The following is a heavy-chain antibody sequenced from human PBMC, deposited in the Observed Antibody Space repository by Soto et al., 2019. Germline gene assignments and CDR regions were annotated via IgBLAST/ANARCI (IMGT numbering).Heavy chain of an antibody. Sequence: ASVKVSCKASGYTFTSYAMHWVRQAPGQRLEWMGWINAGNGNTKYSQKFQGRVTITRDTSASTAYMELSSLRSEDTAVYYCARTGHRLRLLEWVYKWFDPWGQGTLVTVSS. J-gene: IGHJ5*02. V-gene: IGHV1-3*01. CDR1: GYTFTSYA. CDR3: ARTGHRLRLLEWVYKWFDP. D-gene: IGHD3-3*01. CDR2: INAGNGNT.